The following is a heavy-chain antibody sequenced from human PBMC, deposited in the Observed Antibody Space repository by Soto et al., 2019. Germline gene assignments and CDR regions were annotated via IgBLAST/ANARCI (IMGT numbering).Heavy chain of an antibody. CDR1: GFTFSDHY. D-gene: IGHD1-26*01. CDR3: ARYSGSYSRGLDY. J-gene: IGHJ4*02. CDR2: IRNKANRYST. V-gene: IGHV3-72*01. Sequence: GGSLRLSCAASGFTFSDHYMEWVRQAPGKGLEWVGRIRNKANRYSTEYAAPVQGRFTISRDDSMNSLYLQMNSLKTEDTAVFYCARYSGSYSRGLDYWGQGTPVTVSS.